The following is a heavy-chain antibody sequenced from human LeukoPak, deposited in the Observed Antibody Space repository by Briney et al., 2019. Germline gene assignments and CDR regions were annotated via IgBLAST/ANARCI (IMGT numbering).Heavy chain of an antibody. Sequence: ASVKVSCKASGYTFTGYYMHWVRQAPGQGLEWMGWINPNSGGTNYAQKFQGRVTMTRDTSTSTAYMELSRLRSDDTAVYYCARSDYGDYGDWFDPWGQGTLVTVSS. CDR1: GYTFTGYY. CDR3: ARSDYGDYGDWFDP. V-gene: IGHV1-2*02. CDR2: INPNSGGT. D-gene: IGHD4-17*01. J-gene: IGHJ5*02.